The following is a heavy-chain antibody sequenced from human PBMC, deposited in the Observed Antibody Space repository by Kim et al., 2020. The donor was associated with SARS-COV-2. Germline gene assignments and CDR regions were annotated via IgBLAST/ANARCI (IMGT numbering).Heavy chain of an antibody. D-gene: IGHD2-21*01. J-gene: IGHJ4*02. CDR3: ARDTPPGRRIPGGVDY. CDR2: ISSSSSYI. V-gene: IGHV3-21*01. CDR1: GFTFSSYS. Sequence: GGSLRLSCAASGFTFSSYSMNWVRQAPGKGLEWVSSISSSSSYIYYADSVKGRFTISRDNAKNSLYLQMNSLRAEDTAVYYCARDTPPGRRIPGGVDYWGQGTLVTVSS.